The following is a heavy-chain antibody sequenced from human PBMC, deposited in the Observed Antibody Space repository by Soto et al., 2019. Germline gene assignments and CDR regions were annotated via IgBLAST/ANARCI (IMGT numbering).Heavy chain of an antibody. D-gene: IGHD3-3*01. CDR2: ITNRGGTQ. Sequence: PGGSLRLSCAASTLTVSLYGIQWVRQAPGKGLDWVAFITNRGGTQYYADSVKGRFTTSRDNSMNTVDLQMNSLRAEDTAVYYCARDIWSGNYKWFDSWGQGTLVTSPQ. CDR3: ARDIWSGNYKWFDS. CDR1: TLTVSLYG. V-gene: IGHV3-30*03. J-gene: IGHJ5*01.